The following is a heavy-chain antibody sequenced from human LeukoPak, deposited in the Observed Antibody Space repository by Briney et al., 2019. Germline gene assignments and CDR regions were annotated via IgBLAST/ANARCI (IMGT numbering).Heavy chain of an antibody. V-gene: IGHV4-34*01. CDR1: GGSFSGYY. J-gene: IGHJ4*02. CDR3: ASFGYDCSPWGMDY. D-gene: IGHD3-22*01. CDR2: INHSGST. Sequence: PSETLSLTCAVYGGSFSGYYWSWIRQPPGKGLEWIGEINHSGSTNYNPSLKSRVTISVDTSKNQFSLKLSSVTAADTAVYYCASFGYDCSPWGMDYWGQGTLVTVSS.